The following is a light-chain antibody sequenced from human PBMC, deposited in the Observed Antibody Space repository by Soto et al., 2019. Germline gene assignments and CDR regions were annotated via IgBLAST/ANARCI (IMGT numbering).Light chain of an antibody. Sequence: EVVLTQSPGTLSLSPGGRATLSCRASQSVRNSCLGWYQQKPGQAPRLLIYGTSSRATGIPDRFSGSGSGTDFTLTISRLEPEDFAVFYCQQYGSSITFGQGTRLQIK. CDR2: GTS. V-gene: IGKV3-20*01. CDR1: QSVRNSC. CDR3: QQYGSSIT. J-gene: IGKJ5*01.